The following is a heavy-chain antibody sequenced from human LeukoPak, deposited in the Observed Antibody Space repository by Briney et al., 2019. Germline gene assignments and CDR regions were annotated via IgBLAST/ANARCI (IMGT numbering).Heavy chain of an antibody. CDR3: ARDSGTTGEVKFDP. D-gene: IGHD3-10*01. CDR2: FYSSGST. V-gene: IGHV4-4*07. J-gene: IGHJ5*02. CDR1: GGSISSYY. Sequence: SETLSLTCTVSGGSISSYYWNWIRQPAGKGLEWIGRFYSSGSTNYNPSLKSRVTMSVDTSKNQFSLKLSSVTAADTAVYYCARDSGTTGEVKFDPWGQGTLVIVSS.